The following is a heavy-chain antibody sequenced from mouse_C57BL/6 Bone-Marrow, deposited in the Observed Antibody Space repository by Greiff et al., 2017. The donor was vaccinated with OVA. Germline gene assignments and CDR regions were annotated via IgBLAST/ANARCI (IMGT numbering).Heavy chain of an antibody. CDR2: INPYNGDT. V-gene: IGHV1-20*01. J-gene: IGHJ2*01. CDR3: ARDGYSDY. D-gene: IGHD2-3*01. Sequence: EVKLVESGPELVKPGDSVKISCKASGYSFTGYFMNWVMQSHGKSLEWIGRINPYNGDTFYNQKFKGKATLTVDKSSSTAHMELRSLTSEDSAVYYCARDGYSDYWGQGTTLTVSS. CDR1: GYSFTGYF.